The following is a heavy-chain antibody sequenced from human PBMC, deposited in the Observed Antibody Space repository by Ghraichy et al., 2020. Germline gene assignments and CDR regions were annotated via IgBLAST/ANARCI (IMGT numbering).Heavy chain of an antibody. CDR3: ARDWEDRAKSNLFDP. D-gene: IGHD4/OR15-4a*01. CDR1: GYSFTNYG. J-gene: IGHJ5*02. CDR2: ISGYDGRA. Sequence: ASVKVSCKASGYSFTNYGISWVRQAPGQGLEWVGWISGYDGRANYAQKFQGRVTLTIDTSTTTAYMELRSLRSDDTAVFYCARDWEDRAKSNLFDPWGQGTLVTVSS. V-gene: IGHV1-18*01.